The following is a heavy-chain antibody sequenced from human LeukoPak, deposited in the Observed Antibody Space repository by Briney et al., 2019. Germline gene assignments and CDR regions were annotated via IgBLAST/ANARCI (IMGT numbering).Heavy chain of an antibody. D-gene: IGHD5/OR15-5a*01. Sequence: GRSLRLSCAASGFAFSRYGMHWVRQAPGKGLEGVALISHDGTNKNHADSVKGRFTISRDNSKNTLYLQMNSLRAEDTAVYYSAKDDVYVTLFDYWGQAALVTVSS. CDR2: ISHDGTNK. CDR1: GFAFSRYG. CDR3: AKDDVYVTLFDY. V-gene: IGHV3-30*18. J-gene: IGHJ4*02.